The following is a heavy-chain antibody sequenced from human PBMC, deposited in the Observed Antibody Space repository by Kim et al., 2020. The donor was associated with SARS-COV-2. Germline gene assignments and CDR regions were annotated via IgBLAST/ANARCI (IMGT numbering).Heavy chain of an antibody. CDR3: ARDWDDYDILTGYYGAFDY. D-gene: IGHD3-9*01. Sequence: GPFTISRDNSKNTLYLQMNSLRAEDTAVYYCARDWDDYDILTGYYGAFDYWGQGTLVTVSS. V-gene: IGHV3-30*01. J-gene: IGHJ4*02.